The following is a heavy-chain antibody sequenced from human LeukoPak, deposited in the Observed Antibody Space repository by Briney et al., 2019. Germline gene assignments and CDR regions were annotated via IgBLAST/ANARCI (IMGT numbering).Heavy chain of an antibody. D-gene: IGHD5-24*01. V-gene: IGHV4-39*01. Sequence: SETLSLTCTVSGGSISTPGYYWGWIRQPPGKGLEWIGSLYHSGSTYYKPSLKSRVTISVDTSKNQFSLKLSSVTAADTAVYYCARPLMATKEIDYWGQGTLVTVSS. CDR2: LYHSGST. CDR1: GGSISTPGYY. J-gene: IGHJ4*02. CDR3: ARPLMATKEIDY.